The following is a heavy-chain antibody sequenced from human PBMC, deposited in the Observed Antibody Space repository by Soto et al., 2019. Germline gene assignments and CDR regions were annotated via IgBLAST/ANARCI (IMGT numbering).Heavy chain of an antibody. J-gene: IGHJ6*02. V-gene: IGHV4-34*01. D-gene: IGHD1-26*01. Sequence: SRGGLYFRWVRQHPRKGLEWIGEINHSGSTNYNPSLKSRVTISVDTSKNQFSLKLSSVTAADTAVYYCARGRFPGVGAVFYYVTAVWGQGTTVTVSS. CDR3: ARGRFPGVGAVFYYVTAV. CDR1: SRGGLY. CDR2: INHSGST.